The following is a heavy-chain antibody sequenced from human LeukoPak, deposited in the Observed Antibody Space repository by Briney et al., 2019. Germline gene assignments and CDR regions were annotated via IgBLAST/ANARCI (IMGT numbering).Heavy chain of an antibody. J-gene: IGHJ4*02. CDR1: GYSVNELS. CDR2: FNREDDAP. CDR3: ATLDSYYDTSGRPLLPD. V-gene: IGHV1-24*01. Sequence: ASVKVSCKVSGYSVNELSMHWVRQAPGLGLEWWGGFNREDDAPVYAQQFQGRVTMTEDTSTDTAYMELSSLRSEDTALYYCATLDSYYDTSGRPLLPDWGQGTLVTVSS. D-gene: IGHD3-22*01.